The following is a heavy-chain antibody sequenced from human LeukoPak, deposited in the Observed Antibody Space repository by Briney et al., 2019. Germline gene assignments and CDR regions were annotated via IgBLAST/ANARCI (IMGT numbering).Heavy chain of an antibody. Sequence: SQTLSLTCAISGDSVSSNSAAWNWIRQSPSRGLEWLGRTYYRSKWYNDYAVSVKSRITINPDTSKNQFSLQLNSVTLEDTAVYYCARSSYSSSSEGTDYWGQGTLVTVSS. J-gene: IGHJ4*02. CDR3: ARSSYSSSSEGTDY. CDR1: GDSVSSNSAA. D-gene: IGHD6-6*01. V-gene: IGHV6-1*01. CDR2: TYYRSKWYN.